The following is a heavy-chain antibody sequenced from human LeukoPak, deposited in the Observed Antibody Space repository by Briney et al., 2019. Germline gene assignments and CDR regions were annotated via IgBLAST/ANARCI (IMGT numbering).Heavy chain of an antibody. J-gene: IGHJ4*02. V-gene: IGHV4-39*01. CDR3: ASEAPGAVRDY. CDR2: IYYSGST. CDR1: GGSISSSSYY. D-gene: IGHD3-10*01. Sequence: SETLSLTCTVSGGSISSSSYYWGWIRQPPGKGLEWIGSIYYSGSTYYNPSLKSRVTISVDTSKNQFSLKLSSVTAADTAVYYCASEAPGAVRDYWGQGTLVTVSS.